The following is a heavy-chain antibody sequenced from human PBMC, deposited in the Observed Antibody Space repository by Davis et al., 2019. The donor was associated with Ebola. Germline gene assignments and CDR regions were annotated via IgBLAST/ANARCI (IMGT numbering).Heavy chain of an antibody. CDR2: INSDVGST. CDR1: GFTFSSYW. D-gene: IGHD3-16*02. CDR3: ARGRDYVWGSYRDDAFDI. Sequence: GESLKISCAASGFTFSSYWMHWVRHAPGRGLLRFSRINSDVGSTSYADSVKGRFTISRDNAKNTLYLQMNSLRAEDTAVYYCARGRDYVWGSYRDDAFDIWRQGTMVTVSS. J-gene: IGHJ3*02. V-gene: IGHV3-74*01.